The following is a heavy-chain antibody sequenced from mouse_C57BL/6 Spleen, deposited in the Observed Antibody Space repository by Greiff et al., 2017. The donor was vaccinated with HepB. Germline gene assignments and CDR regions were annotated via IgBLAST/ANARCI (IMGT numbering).Heavy chain of an antibody. J-gene: IGHJ1*03. CDR3: ARTGTSWYFDV. D-gene: IGHD4-1*01. V-gene: IGHV5-17*01. CDR2: ISSGSSTI. CDR1: GFTFSDYG. Sequence: EVKLMESGGGLVKPGGSLKLSCAASGFTFSDYGMHWVRQAPEKGLEWVAYISSGSSTIYYADTVKGRFTRSRDNAKNTLFLQMTSLRSEDTAMYYCARTGTSWYFDVWGTGTTVTVSS.